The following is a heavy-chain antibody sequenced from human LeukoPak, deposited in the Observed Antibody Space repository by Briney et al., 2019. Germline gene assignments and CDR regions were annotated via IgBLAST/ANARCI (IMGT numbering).Heavy chain of an antibody. CDR2: FDPEDGET. D-gene: IGHD3-9*01. J-gene: IGHJ5*02. CDR1: GYTLTELS. Sequence: ASVTVSCKVSGYTLTELSMHWVRQAPGKGLEWMGGFDPEDGETIYAQKFQGRVAMTEDTSTDTAYMELSSLRSEDTAVYYCATFALGAYFDWPWGQGTLVTVSS. CDR3: ATFALGAYFDWP. V-gene: IGHV1-24*01.